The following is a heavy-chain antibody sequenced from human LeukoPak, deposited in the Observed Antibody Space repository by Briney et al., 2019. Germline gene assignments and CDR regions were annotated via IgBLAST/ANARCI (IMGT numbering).Heavy chain of an antibody. CDR2: INPNSGGT. V-gene: IGHV1-2*02. Sequence: ASVKVSCTASGYTFTGYYMHWVRQAPGQGLEWMGWINPNSGGTNYAQKFQGRVTMTRDTSISTAYMELSRLRSDDPAVYYCVRGREYVAGSSPPRGYWGQGTLVTVSS. CDR1: GYTFTGYY. D-gene: IGHD3-10*01. J-gene: IGHJ4*02. CDR3: VRGREYVAGSSPPRGY.